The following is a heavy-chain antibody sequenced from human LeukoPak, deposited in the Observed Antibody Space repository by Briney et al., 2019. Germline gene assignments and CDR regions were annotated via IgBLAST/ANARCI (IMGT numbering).Heavy chain of an antibody. D-gene: IGHD3-10*01. J-gene: IGHJ3*02. Sequence: GGSLRLSCAASGFTFSSYWMSWVRQAPGKGLEWVANIKQDGSEKYYVDSVKGRFTISRDNAKNSLYLQMNSLRAEDTAVYYCARNPMVRHDDAFDIWGQGTMVTVSS. V-gene: IGHV3-7*01. CDR2: IKQDGSEK. CDR3: ARNPMVRHDDAFDI. CDR1: GFTFSSYW.